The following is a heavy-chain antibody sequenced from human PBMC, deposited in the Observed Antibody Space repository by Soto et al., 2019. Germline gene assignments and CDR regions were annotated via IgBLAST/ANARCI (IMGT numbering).Heavy chain of an antibody. CDR2: ISYDGSNK. CDR1: GFTFSSYG. D-gene: IGHD3-22*01. CDR3: ARASGWLLRSDAFDI. J-gene: IGHJ3*02. V-gene: IGHV3-30*03. Sequence: QVQLVESGGGVVQPGRSLRLSCAASGFTFSSYGMHWVRQAPGKGLEWVAVISYDGSNKYYADSVKGRFTISRDNSKNTLYLQMNSLRAEDTAVYHCARASGWLLRSDAFDIWGQGTMVTVSS.